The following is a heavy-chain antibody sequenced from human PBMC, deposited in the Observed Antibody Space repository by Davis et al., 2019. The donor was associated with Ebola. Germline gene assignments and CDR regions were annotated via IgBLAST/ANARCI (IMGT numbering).Heavy chain of an antibody. CDR2: VSRGGDNT. CDR1: GFTFSGYA. CDR3: ATRYSYAVVWGFDY. J-gene: IGHJ4*02. V-gene: IGHV3-23*01. D-gene: IGHD5-18*01. Sequence: GGSLRLSCAASGFTFSGYAMSWVRQAPGKGLEWVSGVSRGGDNTRYADSVKGRFTISRDNSKNTLYLQMNSLRAEDTAVYYCATRYSYAVVWGFDYWGQGTLVTVSS.